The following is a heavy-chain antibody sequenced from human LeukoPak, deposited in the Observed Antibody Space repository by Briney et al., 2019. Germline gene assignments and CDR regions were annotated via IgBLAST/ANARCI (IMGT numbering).Heavy chain of an antibody. CDR2: INPKSGGT. J-gene: IGHJ5*02. CDR3: ARDPKTTGGDNWFDP. CDR1: GYTITGYY. Sequence: GASVKVSCKASGYTITGYYMHWVRQAPGQGLDWMGWINPKSGGTNYAQKFQGRVTMTRDTSISTAYMELSGLRSDDTAVYYCARDPKTTGGDNWFDPWGQGTLVTVSS. V-gene: IGHV1-2*02. D-gene: IGHD4-17*01.